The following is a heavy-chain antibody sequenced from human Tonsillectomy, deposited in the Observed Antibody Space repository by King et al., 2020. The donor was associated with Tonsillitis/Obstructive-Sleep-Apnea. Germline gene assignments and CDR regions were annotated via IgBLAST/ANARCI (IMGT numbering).Heavy chain of an antibody. D-gene: IGHD4-11*01. CDR2: IYPGDSDP. Sequence: QLVQSGAEVKKPGESLKISCKGSGYSFTSYWIGLVRQMPGKGLEWMGIIYPGDSDPRYSPSFQGQVTISADKSISTAYLHWCSRKASATAMYYCARLYSNYLVYWFDPWGQGTLVTVSS. CDR1: GYSFTSYW. V-gene: IGHV5-51*01. CDR3: ARLYSNYLVYWFDP. J-gene: IGHJ5*02.